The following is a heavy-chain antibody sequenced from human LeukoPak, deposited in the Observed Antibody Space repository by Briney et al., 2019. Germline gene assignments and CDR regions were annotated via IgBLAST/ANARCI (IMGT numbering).Heavy chain of an antibody. Sequence: GGSLRLSCAASRLTFRNYGMHWVRQAPGKGLEWVTFIWYDGSNKYYVDSVKGRFTVSRDNSKNTLYLQMNSLRAEDTAVYYCARPDYYGMDVWGQGTTVTVSS. CDR1: RLTFRNYG. V-gene: IGHV3-33*01. CDR2: IWYDGSNK. J-gene: IGHJ6*02. CDR3: ARPDYYGMDV.